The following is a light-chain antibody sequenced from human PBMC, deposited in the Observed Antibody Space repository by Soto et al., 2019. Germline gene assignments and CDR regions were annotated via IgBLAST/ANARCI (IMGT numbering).Light chain of an antibody. CDR1: SSDIGAYNY. Sequence: QSVLTQPASVSGSPGQSITISCTGTSSDIGAYNYVSWFQQYPGKAPKLIISEVSNRPSGVSNRFSGSKSGTAASLTISGLQTEDEADYFCYSFTPYLTHLFGTGTKV. CDR2: EVS. V-gene: IGLV2-14*01. J-gene: IGLJ1*01. CDR3: YSFTPYLTHL.